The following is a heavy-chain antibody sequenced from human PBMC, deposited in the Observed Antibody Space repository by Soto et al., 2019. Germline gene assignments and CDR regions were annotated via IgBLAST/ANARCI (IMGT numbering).Heavy chain of an antibody. Sequence: PGGSLRLSCAASGCTFDDYTMHWVRQAPGKGLEWVSLISWDGGSTYYADSVKGRFTISRDNSKNSLYLQMNSLRTEDTALYYCAKDISPTYSSGFDYWGQGTLVTVSS. CDR1: GCTFDDYT. D-gene: IGHD6-25*01. CDR2: ISWDGGST. J-gene: IGHJ4*02. CDR3: AKDISPTYSSGFDY. V-gene: IGHV3-43*01.